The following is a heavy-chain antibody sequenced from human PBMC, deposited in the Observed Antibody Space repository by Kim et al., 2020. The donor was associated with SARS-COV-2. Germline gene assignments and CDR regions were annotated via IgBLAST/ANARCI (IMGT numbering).Heavy chain of an antibody. V-gene: IGHV3-30*04. CDR3: ARDGGTTVTPRGDY. D-gene: IGHD4-17*01. CDR1: GFTFSSYA. CDR2: ISYDGSNK. Sequence: GGSLRLSCAASGFTFSSYAMHWVRQAPGKGLEWVAVISYDGSNKYYVDSVKGRFTISRDNSKNTLYLQMNSLRAEDTAVYYCARDGGTTVTPRGDYWGQGTLVTVSS. J-gene: IGHJ4*02.